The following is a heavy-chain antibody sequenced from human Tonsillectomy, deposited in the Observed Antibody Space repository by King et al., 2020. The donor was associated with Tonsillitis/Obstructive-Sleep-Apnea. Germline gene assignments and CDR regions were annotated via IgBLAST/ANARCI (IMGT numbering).Heavy chain of an antibody. Sequence: QLVQSGAEVKKPGASVKVSCKASGYTFSDQYMHWVRQAPGQGLEWMGIVNPNGTSRRYAQKFQGRVVMTTDTSASTVYMELSSLTSEDTAIYICARDHASGLAVAGPTYCFDLWGRGTLVTVSS. J-gene: IGHJ4*02. CDR1: GYTFSDQY. D-gene: IGHD6-13*01. V-gene: IGHV1-46*01. CDR2: VNPNGTSR. CDR3: ARDHASGLAVAGPTYCFDL.